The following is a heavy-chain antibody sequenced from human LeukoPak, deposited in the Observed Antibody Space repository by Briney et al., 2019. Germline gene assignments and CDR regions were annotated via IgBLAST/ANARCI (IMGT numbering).Heavy chain of an antibody. J-gene: IGHJ4*02. D-gene: IGHD4-11*01. Sequence: SVKVSCKASGGTFSSYAISWVRQAPGQGLEWMGRIIPIFGTANYAQKFQGRVTITTDESTGTAYMELSSLRSEDTAVYYCARDRNSVTTGYYFDYWGQGTLVTVSS. CDR2: IIPIFGTA. V-gene: IGHV1-69*05. CDR3: ARDRNSVTTGYYFDY. CDR1: GGTFSSYA.